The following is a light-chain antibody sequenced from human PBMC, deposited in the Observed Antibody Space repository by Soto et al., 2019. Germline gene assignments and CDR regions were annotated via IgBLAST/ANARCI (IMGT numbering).Light chain of an antibody. J-gene: IGKJ1*01. CDR3: QESYSFLWGT. V-gene: IGKV1-39*01. Sequence: DSQMTQSPSSLSASLGYIVTMAFLASQSISTSLNWYQQKAGKAPKLLIYGASTLQSGVPLRFSGSGSGTDFTLTISSLQREDFATYYCQESYSFLWGTCGQGTKVDI. CDR2: GAS. CDR1: QSISTS.